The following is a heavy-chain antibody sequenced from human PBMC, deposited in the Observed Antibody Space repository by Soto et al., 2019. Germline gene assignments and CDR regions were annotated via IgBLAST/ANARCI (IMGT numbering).Heavy chain of an antibody. CDR1: GGPISSGDYY. CDR3: ARVNVVGYYYGMDV. V-gene: IGHV4-30-4*01. J-gene: IGHJ6*02. CDR2: IYYSGST. D-gene: IGHD2-21*01. Sequence: PSETLSLTCTVSGGPISSGDYYWSWIRQPPGKGLEWIGYIYYSGSTYYNPSLKSRVTISVDTSKNQFSLKLSSVTAADTAVYYCARVNVVGYYYGMDVWGQGTTVTVS.